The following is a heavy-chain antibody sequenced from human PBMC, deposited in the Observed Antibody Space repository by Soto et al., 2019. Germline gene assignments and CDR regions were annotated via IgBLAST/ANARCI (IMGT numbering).Heavy chain of an antibody. D-gene: IGHD4-17*01. CDR2: IYHSGST. Sequence: QLQPQESGSGLVKPSQTLSLTCAVSGGSISSGGYSWSWIRQPPGKGLEWIGYIYHSGSTYYNPSLKSRVTISLDRSKKQFSLKLSSVTAAETAVYYCARGMTTVTTLDYWGQGTLVTVSS. J-gene: IGHJ4*02. V-gene: IGHV4-30-2*01. CDR3: ARGMTTVTTLDY. CDR1: GGSISSGGYS.